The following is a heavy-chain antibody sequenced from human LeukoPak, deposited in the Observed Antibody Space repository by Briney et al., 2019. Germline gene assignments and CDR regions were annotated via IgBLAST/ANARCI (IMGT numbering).Heavy chain of an antibody. CDR2: IYPGDSET. V-gene: IGHV5-51*01. CDR1: GYLFTNYW. J-gene: IGHJ4*02. D-gene: IGHD4-17*01. Sequence: GESLKISCQGSGYLFTNYWIGWVRQLPGKGLEWMGIIYPGDSETRYGPSSQGQVTISADKSINTAYLQWSGLKASDTAVYYCARLLYGVYSHYFDYWGQGTLVTVSS. CDR3: ARLLYGVYSHYFDY.